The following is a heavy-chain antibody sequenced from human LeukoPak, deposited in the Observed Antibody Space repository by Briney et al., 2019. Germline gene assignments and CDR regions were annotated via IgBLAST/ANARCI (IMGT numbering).Heavy chain of an antibody. V-gene: IGHV3-66*01. CDR2: IYSGGST. CDR1: GFTFSSYS. CDR3: ARDRGCGDCYPPANDAFDI. Sequence: GGSLRLSCAASGFTFSSYSMNWVRQAPGKGLEWVSVIYSGGSTYYADSVKGRFTISRDNSKSTLYLQMNSLRAEDTAVYYCARDRGCGDCYPPANDAFDIWGQGTMVTVPS. D-gene: IGHD2-21*02. J-gene: IGHJ3*02.